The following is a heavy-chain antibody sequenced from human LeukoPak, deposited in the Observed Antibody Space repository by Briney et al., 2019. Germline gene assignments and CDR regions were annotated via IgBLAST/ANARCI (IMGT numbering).Heavy chain of an antibody. CDR3: VKVAPSDYYDTTGYWGDH. J-gene: IGHJ4*02. CDR1: GFTLTTAA. CDR2: MSGYGGDI. V-gene: IGHV3-23*01. Sequence: GGSLRLSCSVSGFTLTTAAMSWVRQTPGKGLEWVSAMSGYGGDIYYADSVKGRFTISRDNSKNTLYLQMNSLRAEDTAVYYCVKVAPSDYYDTTGYWGDHWGQGTLVTVSS. D-gene: IGHD3-22*01.